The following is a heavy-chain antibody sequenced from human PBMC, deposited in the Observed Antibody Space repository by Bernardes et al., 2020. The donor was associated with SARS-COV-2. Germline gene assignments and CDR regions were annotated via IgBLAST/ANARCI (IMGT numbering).Heavy chain of an antibody. CDR2: FDPEDGET. Sequence: SVKVSCKVSGYTLTELSMHWVRQAPGKGLEWMGGFDPEDGETIYAQKFQGRVTMTEDTSTDTAYMELSSLRSEDTAVYYCATAPTVVTPGWFDPWGQGTLVTVSS. V-gene: IGHV1-24*01. D-gene: IGHD4-17*01. CDR1: GYTLTELS. J-gene: IGHJ5*02. CDR3: ATAPTVVTPGWFDP.